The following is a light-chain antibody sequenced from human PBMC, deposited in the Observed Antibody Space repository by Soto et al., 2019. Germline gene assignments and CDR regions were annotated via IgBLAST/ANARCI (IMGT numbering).Light chain of an antibody. V-gene: IGKV3-15*01. CDR1: QSISSN. Sequence: EIVMTQSPVTLSVSPGERATLSCRASQSISSNLAWFQQKPGQAPRLLISGASTRASGVPARFSGSGSGTEFTLTISSLQSEDFAVYYCHQYNNWPPAWTFGQGTKVDSK. J-gene: IGKJ1*01. CDR3: HQYNNWPPAWT. CDR2: GAS.